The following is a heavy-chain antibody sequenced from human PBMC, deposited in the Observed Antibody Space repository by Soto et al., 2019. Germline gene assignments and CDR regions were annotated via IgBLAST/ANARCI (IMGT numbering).Heavy chain of an antibody. D-gene: IGHD6-19*01. J-gene: IGHJ4*02. CDR1: GFTVSSNY. Sequence: GGSLRLSCAASGFTVSSNYMSWVRQAPGKGLEWVSVIYSGGSTYYADSVKGRFTISRDNSKNTLYLQMNSLRAEDTAVYYCAREGRGWHYFDYWGQGTLVTVSS. CDR3: AREGRGWHYFDY. CDR2: IYSGGST. V-gene: IGHV3-53*01.